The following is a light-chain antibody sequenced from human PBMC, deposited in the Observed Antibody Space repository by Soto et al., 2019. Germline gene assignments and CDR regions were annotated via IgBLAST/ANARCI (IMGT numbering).Light chain of an antibody. J-gene: IGKJ1*01. CDR1: QSVSSSY. Sequence: EIVLTQSPGTLSLSPGERATLSCRASQSVSSSYLAWYQQKPGQAPRLLIYDASTRATGIPDRISGSGSGTDFTLTISRLEPEDFAVYYCQQYGSSPWTFGQGPRVEIK. V-gene: IGKV3-20*01. CDR2: DAS. CDR3: QQYGSSPWT.